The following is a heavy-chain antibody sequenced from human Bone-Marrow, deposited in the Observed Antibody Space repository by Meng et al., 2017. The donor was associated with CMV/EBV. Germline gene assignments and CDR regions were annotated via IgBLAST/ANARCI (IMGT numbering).Heavy chain of an antibody. CDR3: ASFAVITLSWYFDL. J-gene: IGHJ2*01. CDR2: ISSSSSTI. D-gene: IGHD3-22*01. V-gene: IGHV3-48*04. Sequence: GESLKISCAASGFTFSTYWMHWVRQAPGKGLEWVSYISSSSSTIYYADSVKGRFTISRDNAKNSLYLQMNSLRAEDTAVYYCASFAVITLSWYFDLWGRGNLVTVSS. CDR1: GFTFSTYW.